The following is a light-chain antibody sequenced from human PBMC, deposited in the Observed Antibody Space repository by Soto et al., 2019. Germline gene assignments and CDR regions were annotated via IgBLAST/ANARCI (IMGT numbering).Light chain of an antibody. CDR2: TVS. CDR1: QSISNY. CDR3: QQSYSTLSIT. J-gene: IGKJ5*01. Sequence: DIQMTQSPSSLSASVGDRVTITCRASQSISNYLNWYQQKPGKAPNLLISTVSSLESGVPSRFSGSGSGTDFTLTITSLQPEDFATYYCQQSYSTLSITFGQGTRLEIK. V-gene: IGKV1-39*01.